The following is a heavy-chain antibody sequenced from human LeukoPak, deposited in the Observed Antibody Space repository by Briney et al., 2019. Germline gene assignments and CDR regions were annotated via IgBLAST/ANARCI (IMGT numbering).Heavy chain of an antibody. V-gene: IGHV1-3*01. CDR1: GYTFTSYA. Sequence: GASVKVSCKSSGYTFTSYAMHWVRQAPGQRLEWMGWINAGNGNTKYSQKFQGRVTITRDTSERTAYMELSSLRSEDTAVYYCARARITFGGVIGYWGQGTLVTVSS. CDR3: ARARITFGGVIGY. D-gene: IGHD3-16*01. CDR2: INAGNGNT. J-gene: IGHJ4*02.